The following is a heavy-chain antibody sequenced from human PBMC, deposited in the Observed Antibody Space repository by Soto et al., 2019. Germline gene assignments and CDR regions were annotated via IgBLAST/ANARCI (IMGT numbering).Heavy chain of an antibody. CDR1: GFIFSNYG. Sequence: QVQLVESGGGVVQPGRSLRLSCAASGFIFSNYGMHWVRQAPGKGLEWVAMIWYDGSNIHYGDSVKGRFIISRDDSKNTLYLQMNSLRVEDTAGYYCAKGLSGTLDYWGQGTLVTVSS. J-gene: IGHJ4*02. D-gene: IGHD1-7*01. V-gene: IGHV3-33*03. CDR3: AKGLSGTLDY. CDR2: IWYDGSNI.